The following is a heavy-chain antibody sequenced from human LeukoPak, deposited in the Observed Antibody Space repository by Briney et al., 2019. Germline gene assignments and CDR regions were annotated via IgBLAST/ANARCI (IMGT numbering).Heavy chain of an antibody. J-gene: IGHJ4*02. CDR1: GFTFSDYY. Sequence: GGSLRLSCAASGFTFSDYYMSWIRQASGKGLEWVSYISSSSSYTNYADSVKGRFTISRDNAKNSLYLQMNSLRAEDTAVYYCARDYYDSSGYYLYYFDYWGQGTLVTVSS. V-gene: IGHV3-11*05. D-gene: IGHD3-22*01. CDR3: ARDYYDSSGYYLYYFDY. CDR2: ISSSSSYT.